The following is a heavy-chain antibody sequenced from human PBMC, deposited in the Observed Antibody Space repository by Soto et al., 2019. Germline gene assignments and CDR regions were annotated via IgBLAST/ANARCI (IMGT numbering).Heavy chain of an antibody. CDR2: TCYRSEWYD. J-gene: IGHJ4*02. CDR3: PRARTARWGIAFAY. D-gene: IGHD3-16*01. CDR1: GDSVSSNSSA. Sequence: SHTLSLTCAISGDSVSSNSSAWSWIRQSPSRGLECVVRTCYRSEWYDDYAVSVKSRITVDPDASKNQFSLQLNSVPAQDTAVNYCPRARTARWGIAFAYGGQGALVTVSS. V-gene: IGHV6-1*01.